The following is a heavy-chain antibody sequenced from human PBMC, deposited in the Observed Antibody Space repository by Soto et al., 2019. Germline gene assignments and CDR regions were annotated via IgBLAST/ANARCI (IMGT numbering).Heavy chain of an antibody. V-gene: IGHV4-39*01. CDR1: GGSISGSSYY. CDR2: IYYSGNR. D-gene: IGHD3-10*01. J-gene: IGHJ4*02. CDR3: ARGGRSRSLSGGDFDY. Sequence: SETLSLTCTVSGGSISGSSYYWDWIRQPPGKGLEWIGSIYYSGNRYYSPSLKSRVTMSVDTSKNQFSLKLSSVTATDTAVYYCARGGRSRSLSGGDFDYWGQGSLVTVSS.